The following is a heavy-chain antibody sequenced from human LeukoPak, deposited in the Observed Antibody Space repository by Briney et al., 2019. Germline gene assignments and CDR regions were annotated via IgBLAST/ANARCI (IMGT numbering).Heavy chain of an antibody. CDR2: IKSNADGGTT. Sequence: GGSLRLSCAASGFTFSYAWMSWVRQAPGKGLEWVGRIKSNADGGTTDYAATMKGRVTISRDDSEDTLYLHMNSLKTEDTAVYYCTTAEVDAFDIWGQGTMVTVSS. CDR3: TTAEVDAFDI. J-gene: IGHJ3*02. CDR1: GFTFSYAW. V-gene: IGHV3-15*01.